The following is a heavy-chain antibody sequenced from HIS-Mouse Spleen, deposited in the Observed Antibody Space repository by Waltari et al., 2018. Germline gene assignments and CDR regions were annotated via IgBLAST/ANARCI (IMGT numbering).Heavy chain of an antibody. J-gene: IGHJ2*01. V-gene: IGHV3-53*01. Sequence: EVQLVESGGGLIQPGGSLRLSCAASGFTVSSNYMSWVRQAPGKGLEWVSVIYSGGSTYYADSVKGRFTISRDNSENTLYLQMNSLRAEDTAVYYCARGGLAAAGWYFDLWGRGTLVTVSS. CDR3: ARGGLAAAGWYFDL. CDR1: GFTVSSNY. D-gene: IGHD6-13*01. CDR2: IYSGGST.